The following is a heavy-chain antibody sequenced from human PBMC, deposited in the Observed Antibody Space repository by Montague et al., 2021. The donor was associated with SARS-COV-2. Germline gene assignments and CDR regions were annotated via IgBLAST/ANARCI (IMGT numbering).Heavy chain of an antibody. V-gene: IGHV4-4*07. Sequence: SETLSLTCTVSGASMSGYHWSWIRQPPGKALQWIGGIYPNGNTTYNHSLKIRLTMSIDTSERQFSLMMTSVSAADTAISYCARGSGYSYHPFDYWGHGDLVTVSS. D-gene: IGHD2-15*01. J-gene: IGHJ4*01. CDR3: ARGSGYSYHPFDY. CDR1: GASMSGYH. CDR2: IYPNGNT.